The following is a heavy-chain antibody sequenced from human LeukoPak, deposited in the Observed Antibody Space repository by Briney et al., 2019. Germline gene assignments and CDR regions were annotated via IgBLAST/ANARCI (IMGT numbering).Heavy chain of an antibody. CDR2: ISAYNGIT. CDR3: ARTVTLGDYETLEY. Sequence: ASVKVSCTASGYTFTSYGISWVRQAPGHGVEWMGWISAYNGITNSAQKLQGRVTMTTDTSTSTAYMEMRSLRSDDTAVYYCARTVTLGDYETLEYWGQGAPGTVSS. CDR1: GYTFTSYG. D-gene: IGHD4-17*01. J-gene: IGHJ4*02. V-gene: IGHV1-18*01.